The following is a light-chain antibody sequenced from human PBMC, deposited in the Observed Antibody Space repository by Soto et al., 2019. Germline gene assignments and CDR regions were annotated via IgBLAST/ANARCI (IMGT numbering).Light chain of an antibody. V-gene: IGKV3-20*01. J-gene: IGKJ1*01. Sequence: EIVLTQSPGTLSLSPGERATLSCRASQSVPSNFLAWYQQKPGQAPILVIYGVSRRATGNPDRFSGSGSGKDFTRSISRLEPEDFAVYYCKQYDSSWTFGQGTKVEIK. CDR2: GVS. CDR1: QSVPSNF. CDR3: KQYDSSWT.